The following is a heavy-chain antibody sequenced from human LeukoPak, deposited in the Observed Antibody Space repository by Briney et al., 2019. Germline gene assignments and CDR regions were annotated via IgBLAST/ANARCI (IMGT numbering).Heavy chain of an antibody. CDR2: VSRSGGTT. Sequence: GGSLRLSCAASGFTFSSYAMSWVRQAPGKGLEWVSGVSRSGGTTYYTDSVKGRLTISRDNSKNTLYLQMNSLRAEDTAVYYCAKDLMVRGVISLFDYWGQGTLVTVSS. CDR1: GFTFSSYA. CDR3: AKDLMVRGVISLFDY. D-gene: IGHD3-10*01. V-gene: IGHV3-23*01. J-gene: IGHJ4*02.